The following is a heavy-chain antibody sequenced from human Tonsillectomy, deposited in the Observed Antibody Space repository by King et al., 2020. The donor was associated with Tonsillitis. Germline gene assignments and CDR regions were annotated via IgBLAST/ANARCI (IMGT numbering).Heavy chain of an antibody. Sequence: EVQLVESGGGLVQPGGSLRLSCAASGFTFSSYAMSWVRQAPGKGLEGVAGISGSGGSTYYADSVKDRFTISRDNSKNTLYLQMNSLRAEDTAVYYCAKGAPGIAVAGSGAFDYWGQGTLVTVSS. D-gene: IGHD6-19*01. CDR2: ISGSGGST. J-gene: IGHJ4*02. CDR1: GFTFSSYA. CDR3: AKGAPGIAVAGSGAFDY. V-gene: IGHV3-23*04.